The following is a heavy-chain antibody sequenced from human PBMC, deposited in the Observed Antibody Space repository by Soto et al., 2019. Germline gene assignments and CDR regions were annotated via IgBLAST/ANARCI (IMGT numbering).Heavy chain of an antibody. Sequence: XGSLNRTCAAAGFTSSAYSVNWVRQAPGKGLEWVSYISSGSKTIYYADSVKGRFTVSRDNARNSQYLQMNSVRDEDTAVYYCAREDILGARSFDYWGQGTRVTVSS. CDR1: GFTSSAYS. CDR2: ISSGSKTI. V-gene: IGHV3-48*02. D-gene: IGHD1-26*01. J-gene: IGHJ4*02. CDR3: AREDILGARSFDY.